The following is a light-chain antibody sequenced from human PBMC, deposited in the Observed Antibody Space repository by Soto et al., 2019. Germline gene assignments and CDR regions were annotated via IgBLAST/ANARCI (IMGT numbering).Light chain of an antibody. CDR1: SSNIGSNY. J-gene: IGLJ1*01. Sequence: QSVLTQPPSASGTPGQRVTISCSGSSSNIGSNYVYWYQQLPGTAPKLLIYRNNQRPSGVPDRFSGSKSGTSASLAISGLRSEDEADYYCAAWDDSLSGHYVFGTGTKVTGL. CDR2: RNN. CDR3: AAWDDSLSGHYV. V-gene: IGLV1-47*01.